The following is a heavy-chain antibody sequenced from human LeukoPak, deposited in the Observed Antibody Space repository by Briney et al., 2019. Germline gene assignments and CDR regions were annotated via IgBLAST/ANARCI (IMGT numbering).Heavy chain of an antibody. Sequence: QPGGSLRLSCAASGFTFSSYGMHWVRQAPGKGLEWVAFIRYDGSNKYYADSVKGRFTISRDNSKNTLYLQMNSLRAEDTAVYYCAKDAVPAAILVDYFDYWGQGTLVTVSP. J-gene: IGHJ4*02. CDR2: IRYDGSNK. D-gene: IGHD2-2*02. CDR3: AKDAVPAAILVDYFDY. CDR1: GFTFSSYG. V-gene: IGHV3-30*02.